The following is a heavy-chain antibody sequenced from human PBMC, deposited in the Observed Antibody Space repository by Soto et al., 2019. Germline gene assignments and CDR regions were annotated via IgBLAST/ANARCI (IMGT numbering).Heavy chain of an antibody. D-gene: IGHD5-12*01. Sequence: SETLSLTCAVYGGSFSGYYWSWIRQPPGKGLEWIGEINHSGSTNYNPSLKSRVTISVDTSKNQFSLKLSSVTAADTAVYYCARRERLRDYWGQGTLVTVSS. J-gene: IGHJ4*02. CDR2: INHSGST. V-gene: IGHV4-34*01. CDR3: ARRERLRDY. CDR1: GGSFSGYY.